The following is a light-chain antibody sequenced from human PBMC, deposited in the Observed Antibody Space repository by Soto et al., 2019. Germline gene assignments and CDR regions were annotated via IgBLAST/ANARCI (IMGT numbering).Light chain of an antibody. J-gene: IGKJ4*01. CDR1: QSVLYTPNNNNY. V-gene: IGKV4-1*01. CDR3: QQFFRIPLT. Sequence: DLVMTQSPDSLAVSMGEMATINCKSSQSVLYTPNNNNYLAWYQQKPGQPPKLLIYWASIRESGVPDRFSGSGSGADFTLTIASLQAEDVAVYFCQQFFRIPLTFGGGTKVDI. CDR2: WAS.